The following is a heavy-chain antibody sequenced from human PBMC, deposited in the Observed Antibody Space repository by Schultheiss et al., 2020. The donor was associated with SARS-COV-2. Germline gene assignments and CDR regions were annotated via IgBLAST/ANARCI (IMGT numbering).Heavy chain of an antibody. J-gene: IGHJ6*02. Sequence: LSLTCAASGFTFDDYGMHWVRQAPGKGLEWVSLISEDSSRTYYADSVKGRFSISRDNSKNSLYLQINSLTSEDTAVYYCARGGSTKATFWGQGTTVTVSS. CDR2: ISEDSSRT. V-gene: IGHV3-43*02. CDR1: GFTFDDYG. CDR3: ARGGSTKATF. D-gene: IGHD1-26*01.